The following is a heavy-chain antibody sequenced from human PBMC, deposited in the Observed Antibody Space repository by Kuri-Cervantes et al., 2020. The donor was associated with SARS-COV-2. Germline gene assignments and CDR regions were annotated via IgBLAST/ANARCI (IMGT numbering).Heavy chain of an antibody. V-gene: IGHV3-23*05. J-gene: IGHJ4*02. CDR3: AKVGLAQNDVWGGYYTG. CDR2: VYSSDART. CDR1: GFTFSSYA. D-gene: IGHD3-3*01. Sequence: GESLKISCAASGFTFSSYAMSWVRQAPGRGLEWVAVVYSSDARTYYADSGKGRFSISRDNSKNTVYLQMNSLRVEDTAVYYCAKVGLAQNDVWGGYYTGWGQGTLVTVSS.